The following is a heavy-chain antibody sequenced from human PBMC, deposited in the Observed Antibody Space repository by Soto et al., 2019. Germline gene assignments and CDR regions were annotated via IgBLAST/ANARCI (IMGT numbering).Heavy chain of an antibody. CDR2: ISSNGGST. J-gene: IGHJ4*02. CDR1: GFTFSSYA. D-gene: IGHD5-18*01. Sequence: GGSLRLSCSASGFTFSSYAMHWVRQAPGKGLEYVSAISSNGGSTYYADSVKGRFTISRDNSKNTLYLQMSSLRAEDTAVYYCVGGYSYGPFDYWGQGTLVTVSP. CDR3: VGGYSYGPFDY. V-gene: IGHV3-64D*06.